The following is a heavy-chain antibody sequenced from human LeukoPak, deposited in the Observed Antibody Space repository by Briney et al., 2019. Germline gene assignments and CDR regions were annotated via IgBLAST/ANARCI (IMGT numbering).Heavy chain of an antibody. V-gene: IGHV3-66*01. CDR1: RFTVSSNY. J-gene: IGHJ4*02. Sequence: GGSLRLSCAASRFTVSSNYMSWVRQAPGKGLEWVSVIYSDGGTNYADSVRGRFTISRDISKDTLYLRMNSLRAEDTAVYYCARDSSSWYIYFDYWGQGTLVTVSS. CDR2: IYSDGGT. CDR3: ARDSSSWYIYFDY. D-gene: IGHD6-13*01.